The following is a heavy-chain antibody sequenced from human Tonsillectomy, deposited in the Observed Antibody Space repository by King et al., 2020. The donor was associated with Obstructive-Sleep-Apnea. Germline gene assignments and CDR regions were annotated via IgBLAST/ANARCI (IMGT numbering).Heavy chain of an antibody. V-gene: IGHV3-13*01. D-gene: IGHD5-12*01. CDR3: ARAGYSGYADAFDI. CDR2: IGTAGDT. Sequence: VQLVESGGGLVQPGGSLRLSCAASGFTFSSYDMHGVRQATGKGLEWVSAIGTAGDTYYPGSVKGRVTISIENAKNSLYLQMNSLRAGDTAVYYCARAGYSGYADAFDIWGQGTMVTVSS. CDR1: GFTFSSYD. J-gene: IGHJ3*02.